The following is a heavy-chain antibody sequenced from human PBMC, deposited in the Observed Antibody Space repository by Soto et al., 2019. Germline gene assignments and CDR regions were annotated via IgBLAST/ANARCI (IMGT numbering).Heavy chain of an antibody. CDR3: ARERYDSTWSSAECLQH. Sequence: QVHLVQAAAEVKKPGASVKVSCKASGYTFSIHGISWVRQAPGQGLEWMGWISAYNVNTYYVQRFQGRVTMTTDTSTSTAHMDLRSLRSDDTAVYYCARERYDSTWSSAECLQHWGQGTLVTVSS. J-gene: IGHJ1*01. V-gene: IGHV1-18*01. CDR2: ISAYNVNT. CDR1: GYTFSIHG. D-gene: IGHD6-13*01.